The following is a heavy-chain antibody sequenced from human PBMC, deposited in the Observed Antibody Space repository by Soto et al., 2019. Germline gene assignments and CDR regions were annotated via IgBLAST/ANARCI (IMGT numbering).Heavy chain of an antibody. Sequence: GGSLRLSCAASGFTFSSYGMHWVRQAPGKGPEWVAVISYDGSNKYYADSVKGRFTISRDNSKNTLYLQMNSLRAEDTAVYYCAKTIGELDYFDYWGQGTLVTVSS. D-gene: IGHD1-26*01. V-gene: IGHV3-30*18. J-gene: IGHJ4*02. CDR3: AKTIGELDYFDY. CDR1: GFTFSSYG. CDR2: ISYDGSNK.